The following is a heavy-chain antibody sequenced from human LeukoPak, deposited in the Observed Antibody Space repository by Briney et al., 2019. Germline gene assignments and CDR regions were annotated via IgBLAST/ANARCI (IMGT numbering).Heavy chain of an antibody. CDR2: INPNSGGT. CDR3: ARDNSLEDMAWWFDP. CDR1: GYTFTGYY. V-gene: IGHV1-2*02. Sequence: ASVKVSCKASGYTFTGYYMHWVRQAPGQGLEWMGWINPNSGGTNYAQKFQGRVTMTRDTSISTAYMELSRLRSDDTAVYYCARDNSLEDMAWWFDPWGQGTLVIVSS. J-gene: IGHJ5*02. D-gene: IGHD5-24*01.